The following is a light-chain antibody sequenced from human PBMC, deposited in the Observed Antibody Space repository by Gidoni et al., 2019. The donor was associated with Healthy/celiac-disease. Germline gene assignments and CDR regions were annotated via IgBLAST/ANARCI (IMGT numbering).Light chain of an antibody. V-gene: IGKV1-5*03. Sequence: DIQITQSPSTLSASVGDRVTITGRASQSISSWLAWYQPKHVKAPQLLIYTASSLESGVPSRCSGSGSGTAFTLTILGLQPDDFATYYCQQYNSYPYTFGEGTKLEIK. CDR1: QSISSW. CDR3: QQYNSYPYT. J-gene: IGKJ2*01. CDR2: TAS.